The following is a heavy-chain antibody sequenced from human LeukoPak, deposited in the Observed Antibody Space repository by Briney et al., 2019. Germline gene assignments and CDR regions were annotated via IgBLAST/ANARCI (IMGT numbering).Heavy chain of an antibody. CDR2: ISSSGSTI. CDR3: ARTRITMIVGLASRFDY. CDR1: GFTFSDYY. J-gene: IGHJ4*02. V-gene: IGHV3-11*04. D-gene: IGHD3-22*01. Sequence: GGSLRLSCAASGFTFSDYYMSWIRQAPGKGLECFSYISSSGSTIYYADSVKGRFTISRDNAKNSLYLQMNSLRAEDTAVYYCARTRITMIVGLASRFDYWGQGSLVTVSS.